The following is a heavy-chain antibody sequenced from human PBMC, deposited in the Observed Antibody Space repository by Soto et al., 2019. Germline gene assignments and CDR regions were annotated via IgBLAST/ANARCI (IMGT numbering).Heavy chain of an antibody. Sequence: EVQLLESGGGWLQPGASLRLSCAASGFTFSSYAMNWVRQAPGKGLEWVSGITGSGAGSYYSDSVKGPFTIARDNSKNKLYLQMNSLRAEDTAGYYCAKAYSNSWPNDWFDPWGQGTLVTVSS. V-gene: IGHV3-23*01. J-gene: IGHJ5*02. CDR3: AKAYSNSWPNDWFDP. CDR2: ITGSGAGS. D-gene: IGHD6-13*01. CDR1: GFTFSSYA.